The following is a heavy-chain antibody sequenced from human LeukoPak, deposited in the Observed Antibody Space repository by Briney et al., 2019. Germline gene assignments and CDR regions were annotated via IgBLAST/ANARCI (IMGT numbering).Heavy chain of an antibody. CDR3: ARIPDYDILTGPDY. Sequence: SETLSLTCTVYGGPFSGYYWSWIRQPPGKGLEWIGEINHSGSTNYNPSLKSRVTISVDTSKNQFSLKLSSVTAADAAVYYCARIPDYDILTGPDYWGQGTLVTVSS. D-gene: IGHD3-9*01. CDR1: GGPFSGYY. V-gene: IGHV4-34*01. CDR2: INHSGST. J-gene: IGHJ4*02.